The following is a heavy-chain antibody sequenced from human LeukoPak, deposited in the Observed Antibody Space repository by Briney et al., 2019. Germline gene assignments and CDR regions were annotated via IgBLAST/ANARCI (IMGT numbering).Heavy chain of an antibody. CDR2: ISTSSSYI. CDR3: ARVRGGSGSSYAADAFDI. J-gene: IGHJ3*02. CDR1: GFTFSSYS. D-gene: IGHD1-26*01. Sequence: GGSLRLSCAASGFTFSSYSMNWVRQAPGKGLEWVSFISTSSSYIHYADSVRGRFTISRDNAKNSLYLQMNSLRAEDTAVYYCARVRGGSGSSYAADAFDIWGQGTMVTVSS. V-gene: IGHV3-21*01.